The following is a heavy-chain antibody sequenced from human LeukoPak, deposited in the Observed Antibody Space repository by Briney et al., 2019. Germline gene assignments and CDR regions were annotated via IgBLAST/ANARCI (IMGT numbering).Heavy chain of an antibody. V-gene: IGHV1-2*02. D-gene: IGHD2-2*01. CDR1: GYTFTGYY. Sequence: ASVKVSCRASGYTFTGYYMHWVRQAPGQGLEWMGWINPNSGGINYAQKFQGRVTMTRDTSISTAYMELSRLRSDDTAVYYCARVGLGSCSSTTCYGRAFDIWGQGTMVTVFS. CDR2: INPNSGGI. J-gene: IGHJ3*02. CDR3: ARVGLGSCSSTTCYGRAFDI.